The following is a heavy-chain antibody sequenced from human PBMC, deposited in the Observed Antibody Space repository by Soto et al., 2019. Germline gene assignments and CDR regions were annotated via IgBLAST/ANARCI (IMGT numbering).Heavy chain of an antibody. CDR2: IYYSGST. Sequence: SETLSLTCTVSGGSISSSSYYWGWIRQPPGKGLEWIGGIYYSGSTYYNPSLKSRVTISVDTSKNQFSLKLSSVTAADTAVYYCARPAYGSGSYDYWGQGTLVTVS. CDR1: GGSISSSSYY. CDR3: ARPAYGSGSYDY. D-gene: IGHD3-10*01. J-gene: IGHJ4*02. V-gene: IGHV4-39*01.